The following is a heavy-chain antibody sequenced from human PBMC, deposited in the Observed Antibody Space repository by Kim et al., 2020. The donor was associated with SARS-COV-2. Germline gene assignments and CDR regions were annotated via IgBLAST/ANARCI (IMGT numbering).Heavy chain of an antibody. J-gene: IGHJ4*02. V-gene: IGHV3-49*03. CDR3: TTFHYDFWSGYFGDY. D-gene: IGHD3-3*01. CDR1: GFTFGDYA. Sequence: GGSLRLSCTASGFTFGDYAMSWFRQAPGKGLEWVGFIRSKAYGGTTEYAASVKGRFTISRDDSKSIAYLQMNSLKTEDTAVYYCTTFHYDFWSGYFGDYWGQGTLSPSPQ. CDR2: IRSKAYGGTT.